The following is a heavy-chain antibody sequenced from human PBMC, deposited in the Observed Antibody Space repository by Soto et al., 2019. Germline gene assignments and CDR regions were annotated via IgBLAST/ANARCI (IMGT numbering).Heavy chain of an antibody. Sequence: QVQLVESGGGMVQPGRSLRLSCAASGFIFSGNGMHWVRQAPGKGLEWVAMIWFDGSQQRYADSVQGRFIISRDNSKSRLDLEMNSLRVEDTAVYYCARDMNDNAYFDWGQGTLVTVSS. J-gene: IGHJ4*02. V-gene: IGHV3-33*01. CDR1: GFIFSGNG. CDR2: IWFDGSQQ. D-gene: IGHD3-16*01. CDR3: ARDMNDNAYFD.